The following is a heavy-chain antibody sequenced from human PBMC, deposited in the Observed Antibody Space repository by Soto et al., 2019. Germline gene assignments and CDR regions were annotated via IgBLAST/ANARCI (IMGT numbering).Heavy chain of an antibody. CDR2: ISGRGGST. Sequence: EVQLLESRGGLVQPGGSLRLSCAASGFTFSSYAMSWVRQAPGRGLEWVSAISGRGGSTYYADTLKARFTISRDNSKNSLYLQMNSLRAEDTAVYYCGKVAMISVSFDYWGQGPLVTVSS. CDR1: GFTFSSYA. V-gene: IGHV3-23*01. D-gene: IGHD3-22*01. J-gene: IGHJ4*02. CDR3: GKVAMISVSFDY.